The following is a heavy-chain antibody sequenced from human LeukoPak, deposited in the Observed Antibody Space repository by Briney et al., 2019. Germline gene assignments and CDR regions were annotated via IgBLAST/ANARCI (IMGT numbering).Heavy chain of an antibody. V-gene: IGHV3-30*19. CDR1: GFTFSSNG. J-gene: IGHJ3*02. CDR2: ISYDGRNE. CDR3: TREGAATNAFDT. Sequence: HPGGSLRLSCAASGFTFSSNGMHWVRQAPGKGLEWVAAISYDGRNEYYADSVKGRFTISRDNSKNTLYLQMNSLRPEDTAAYYCTREGAATNAFDTWGQGTMVTVSS. D-gene: IGHD6-13*01.